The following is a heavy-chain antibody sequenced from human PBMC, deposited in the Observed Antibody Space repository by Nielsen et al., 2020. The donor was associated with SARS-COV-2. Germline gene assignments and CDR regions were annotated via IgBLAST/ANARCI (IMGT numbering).Heavy chain of an antibody. D-gene: IGHD4-17*01. Sequence: SVKVSCKASGGTFSSYAISWVRQAPGQGLEWMGGIIPIFGTANYAQKFQGRVTITADESTSTAYMELSSLRSEDTAVYYCAADYHGEGGLYYFDYWGQGTLVTVSS. CDR3: AADYHGEGGLYYFDY. CDR2: IIPIFGTA. J-gene: IGHJ4*02. V-gene: IGHV1-69*13. CDR1: GGTFSSYA.